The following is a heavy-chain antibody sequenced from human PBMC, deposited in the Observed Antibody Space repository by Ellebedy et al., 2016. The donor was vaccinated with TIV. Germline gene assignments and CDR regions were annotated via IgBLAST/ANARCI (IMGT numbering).Heavy chain of an antibody. CDR2: INHSGST. D-gene: IGHD6-19*01. CDR1: GGSFSGYY. V-gene: IGHV4-34*01. Sequence: SETLSLTCAFYGGSFSGYYWSWIRQPPGKGLEWIGEINHSGSTNYNPSLKSRVTISVDTSKNQFSLKLSSVTAADTAVYYCARGGGPVLAVAGTVDYWGQGTLVTVSS. J-gene: IGHJ4*02. CDR3: ARGGGPVLAVAGTVDY.